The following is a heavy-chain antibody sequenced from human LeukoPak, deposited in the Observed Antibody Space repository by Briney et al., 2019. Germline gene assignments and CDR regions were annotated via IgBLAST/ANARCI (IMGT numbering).Heavy chain of an antibody. D-gene: IGHD4-17*01. J-gene: IGHJ4*02. CDR1: GFTFSSYG. CDR3: ARDDGDYAHPVDY. CDR2: IRYDGSNK. V-gene: IGHV3-30*02. Sequence: GGSLRLSCAASGFTFSSYGMHWVRQAPGKGLEWVAFIRYDGSNKYYADSLKGRFTISRDNAKNALYLQMNSLRAEDTAVYYCARDDGDYAHPVDYWGQGTLVTVSS.